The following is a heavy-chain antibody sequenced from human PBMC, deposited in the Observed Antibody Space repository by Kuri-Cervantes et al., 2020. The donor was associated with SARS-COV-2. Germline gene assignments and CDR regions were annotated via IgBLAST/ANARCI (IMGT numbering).Heavy chain of an antibody. CDR1: GYSFTSYW. CDR2: IDPSDSHTNYNSDSYI. V-gene: IGHV5-10-1*01. D-gene: IGHD2-2*01. CDR3: ARHAPRGNFDY. J-gene: IGHJ4*02. Sequence: KVSCKGSGYSFTSYWISWARQMPGKGLEWMGRIDPSDSHTNYNSDSYIKYSPSFQGHVTISADKSCSTAYLQWSSLKASDTAMYYCARHAPRGNFDYWGQGTLVTVSS.